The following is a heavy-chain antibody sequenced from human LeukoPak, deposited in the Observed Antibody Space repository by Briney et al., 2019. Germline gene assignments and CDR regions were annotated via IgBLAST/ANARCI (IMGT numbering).Heavy chain of an antibody. V-gene: IGHV1-18*01. J-gene: IGHJ4*02. Sequence: ASVKVSCKASGYTFISYGISWVRQAPGQGLEWMGWISAYNGNTNYAQKLQGRVTMTTDTSTSTAYMELRSLRSDDTAVYYCATFIAARPWDYWGQGTLVTVSS. CDR1: GYTFISYG. CDR2: ISAYNGNT. CDR3: ATFIAARPWDY. D-gene: IGHD6-6*01.